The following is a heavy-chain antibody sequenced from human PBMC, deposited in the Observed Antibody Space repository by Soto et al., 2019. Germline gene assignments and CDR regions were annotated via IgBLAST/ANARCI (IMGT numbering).Heavy chain of an antibody. CDR2: INSDGSST. Sequence: PGGSLRLSCVASGFTFSTYWMYWVRQAPGKGLVWVSRINSDGSSTDYADSVKGRFTISRDNAKNTLSLQMNSLRAEDTAVYYCARGGPRFLEGSLGSMDVWGQGTTVTVSS. CDR1: GFTFSTYW. J-gene: IGHJ6*02. CDR3: ARGGPRFLEGSLGSMDV. V-gene: IGHV3-74*01. D-gene: IGHD3-3*01.